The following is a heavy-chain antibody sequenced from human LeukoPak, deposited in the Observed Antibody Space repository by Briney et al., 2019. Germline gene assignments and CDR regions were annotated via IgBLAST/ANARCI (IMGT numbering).Heavy chain of an antibody. CDR2: IYWDDDK. D-gene: IGHD6-13*01. J-gene: IGHJ4*02. CDR3: AHRLTGYNSNWYHGYFDY. Sequence: SGPTLVKPTETLTLTCSFSGFSLSTSGVGAGWIRQPPGKALEYLTLIYWDDDKRYNPSLRSRLTVTKDVSKSQVVLTLTNMDPVDTATYFCAHRLTGYNSNWYHGYFDYWGQGALVTVSS. CDR1: GFSLSTSGVG. V-gene: IGHV2-5*02.